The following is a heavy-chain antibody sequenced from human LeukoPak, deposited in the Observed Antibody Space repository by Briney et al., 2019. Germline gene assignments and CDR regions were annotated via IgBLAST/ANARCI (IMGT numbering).Heavy chain of an antibody. J-gene: IGHJ6*03. V-gene: IGHV3-30*03. CDR3: ARDRASSGWYGYYYYYMDV. Sequence: GGSLRLSCAASGFTFSGYGMHWVRQAPGKGLERVSGTSYDGTNKYYADSVKGRFTISRDNSNNTLYLQMNSLRAEDTAVYYCARDRASSGWYGYYYYYMDVWGKGTTVTISS. CDR2: TSYDGTNK. D-gene: IGHD6-19*01. CDR1: GFTFSGYG.